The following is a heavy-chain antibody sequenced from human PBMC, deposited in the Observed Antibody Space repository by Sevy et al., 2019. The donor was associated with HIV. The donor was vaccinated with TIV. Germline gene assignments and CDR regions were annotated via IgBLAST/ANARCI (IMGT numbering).Heavy chain of an antibody. J-gene: IGHJ6*03. CDR1: GFTFRDYG. D-gene: IGHD3-3*01. V-gene: IGHV3-33*03. CDR2: IYYGGSNK. Sequence: GGSLRLSCVASGFTFRDYGMYWVRQAPGKGLEWVASIYYGGSNKNYGDSVKGRFPFSKDNPGNTLYLQLNSLRVGDSGVYYCAKESGVGYNRSRYFYYYHMAVWGKGTTVTVSS. CDR3: AKESGVGYNRSRYFYYYHMAV.